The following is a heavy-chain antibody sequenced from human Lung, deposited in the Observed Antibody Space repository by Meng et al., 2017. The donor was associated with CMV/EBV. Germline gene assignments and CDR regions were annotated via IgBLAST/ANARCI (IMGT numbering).Heavy chain of an antibody. Sequence: LXCTVSGGSIGSSGYYWGWIRQPPGKGLEWIGAVYYSATTYYNPSLKSRITISVDTSKNQFSLKLYSVTAADTAVYYCARDRNPAVAGRGLDYWGQGTXVTGSS. CDR2: VYYSATT. CDR3: ARDRNPAVAGRGLDY. CDR1: GGSIGSSGYY. D-gene: IGHD6-19*01. V-gene: IGHV4-39*07. J-gene: IGHJ4*02.